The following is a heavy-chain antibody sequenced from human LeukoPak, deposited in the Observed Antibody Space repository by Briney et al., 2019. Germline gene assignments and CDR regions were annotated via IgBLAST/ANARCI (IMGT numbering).Heavy chain of an antibody. CDR3: ARGWDSGWYGSFYY. V-gene: IGHV4-59*01. J-gene: IGHJ4*02. CDR2: IYYSGST. CDR1: GGSISSYY. D-gene: IGHD6-13*01. Sequence: SETLSLTCTVSGGSISSYYWSWIRQPPGKALEWIGYIYYSGSTIYNPSLKSRVTISVDTSKKQVSLKLISVTAADTAVYYCARGWDSGWYGSFYYWGQGTLVTVSS.